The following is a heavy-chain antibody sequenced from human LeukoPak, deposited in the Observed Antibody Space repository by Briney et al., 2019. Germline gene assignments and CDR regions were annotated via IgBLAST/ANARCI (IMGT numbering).Heavy chain of an antibody. Sequence: GRSLRLSCAASGFTFSSYAMHWVRQAPGKGLEWVAVISYDGSNKYYADSVKGRSTISRDNSKNTLYLQMNSLRAEDTAVYYCARDPDYDSSGYWGQGTLVTVSS. CDR3: ARDPDYDSSGY. D-gene: IGHD3-22*01. J-gene: IGHJ4*02. V-gene: IGHV3-30-3*01. CDR2: ISYDGSNK. CDR1: GFTFSSYA.